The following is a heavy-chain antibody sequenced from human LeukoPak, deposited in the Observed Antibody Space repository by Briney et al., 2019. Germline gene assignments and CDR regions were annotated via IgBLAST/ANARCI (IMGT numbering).Heavy chain of an antibody. D-gene: IGHD3-22*01. Sequence: WETLSLTCGVYNGSFSGYYWSWIRQTPGKGLEWIGEINQSGSTKYNPSLKSRVTISIDTSKNQFSLKLSSVTAADTAVYYCTRGSIAYYYMDVWGKRDHGHHLL. CDR1: NGSFSGYY. J-gene: IGHJ6*03. CDR3: TRGSIAYYYMDV. CDR2: INQSGST. V-gene: IGHV4-34*01.